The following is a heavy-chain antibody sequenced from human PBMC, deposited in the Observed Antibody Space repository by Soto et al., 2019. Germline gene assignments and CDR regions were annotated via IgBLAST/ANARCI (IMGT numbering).Heavy chain of an antibody. CDR2: ISIFSNYM. J-gene: IGHJ1*01. CDR3: ARPRDNGWYEY. D-gene: IGHD6-19*01. V-gene: IGHV3-21*01. Sequence: PGGSLRLSCAVSGFTFNSYSMNWVRQAPGKGLEWVSSISIFSNYMYYTDSVKGRFTISSDKAKNSLFLQMSSLRAEDTAVYYCARPRDNGWYEYWGQGTLVTVSS. CDR1: GFTFNSYS.